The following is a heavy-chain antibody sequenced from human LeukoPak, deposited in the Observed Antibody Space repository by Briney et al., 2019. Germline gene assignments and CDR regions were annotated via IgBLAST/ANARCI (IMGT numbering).Heavy chain of an antibody. J-gene: IGHJ4*02. CDR1: GFTFSNYA. CDR3: ARARRHSNSAAFDY. Sequence: QPGRSLRLSCEASGFTFSNYAMHWVRQAPGKGLEWVALTSYDGSSKYYADSVKGRFTISRDNSKNTLYLQMNSLSAEDTAVYYCARARRHSNSAAFDYWGQGTLVTVSS. CDR2: TSYDGSSK. V-gene: IGHV3-30-3*01. D-gene: IGHD6-6*01.